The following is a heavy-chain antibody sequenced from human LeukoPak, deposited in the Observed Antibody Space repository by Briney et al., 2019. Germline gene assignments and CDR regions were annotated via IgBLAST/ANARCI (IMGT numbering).Heavy chain of an antibody. D-gene: IGHD1-26*01. Sequence: EGSLRLSCAASGFTFSSYSMNWVRQAPGKGLEWVSSISSSSSCIYYADSVKGRFTISRDNAKNSLYLQMNSLRAEDTAVYYCARGSPIIVGATAYMDVWGKGTTVTVSS. J-gene: IGHJ6*03. V-gene: IGHV3-21*01. CDR2: ISSSSSCI. CDR1: GFTFSSYS. CDR3: ARGSPIIVGATAYMDV.